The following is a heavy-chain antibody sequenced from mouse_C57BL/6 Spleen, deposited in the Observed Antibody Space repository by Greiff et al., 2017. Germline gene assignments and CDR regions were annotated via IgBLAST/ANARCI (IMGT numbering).Heavy chain of an antibody. CDR3: ARGDGSPFAY. V-gene: IGHV5-16*01. Sequence: EVMLVESEGGLVQPGSSMKLSCTASGFTFSDYYMAWVRQVPEKGLEWVANINYDGSSTYYLDSLKSRFIISRDNAKNILYLQMSRLKSEDTATYYCARGDGSPFAYWGQGTLVTVSA. CDR1: GFTFSDYY. D-gene: IGHD1-1*01. CDR2: INYDGSST. J-gene: IGHJ3*01.